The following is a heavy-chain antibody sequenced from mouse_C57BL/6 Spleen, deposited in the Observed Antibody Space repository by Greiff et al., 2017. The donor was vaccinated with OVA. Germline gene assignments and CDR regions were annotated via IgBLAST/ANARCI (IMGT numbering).Heavy chain of an antibody. Sequence: EVKLVESGGGLVKPGGSLKLSCAASGFTFSDYGMHWVRQAPEKGLEWVAYISSGSSTIYYADTVKGRFTISRDNAKNTLFLQMTSLRSEDTAMYYCARVDYGSSYDWYFDVWGTGTTVTVSS. V-gene: IGHV5-17*01. D-gene: IGHD1-1*01. J-gene: IGHJ1*03. CDR3: ARVDYGSSYDWYFDV. CDR2: ISSGSSTI. CDR1: GFTFSDYG.